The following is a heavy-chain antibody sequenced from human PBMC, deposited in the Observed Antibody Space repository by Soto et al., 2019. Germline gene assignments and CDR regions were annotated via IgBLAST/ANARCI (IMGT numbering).Heavy chain of an antibody. CDR3: ARGVDYGDYFLQWAFDI. V-gene: IGHV4-30-4*01. J-gene: IGHJ3*02. Sequence: QVQLQESGPGLVKPSQTLSLTCTVSGGSISSGDYYWSWIRQPPGKGLEWIGYIYYSGSTYYNPSLRSRVTISVDTSKNQFSLKLSAVTAADTAVYYCARGVDYGDYFLQWAFDIWGQGTMVTVSS. D-gene: IGHD4-17*01. CDR1: GGSISSGDYY. CDR2: IYYSGST.